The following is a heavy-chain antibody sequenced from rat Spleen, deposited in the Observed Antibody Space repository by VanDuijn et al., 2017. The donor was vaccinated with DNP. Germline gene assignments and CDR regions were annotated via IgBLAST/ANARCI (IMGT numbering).Heavy chain of an antibody. CDR3: ARGLNYGGYIYSWYFDF. J-gene: IGHJ1*01. D-gene: IGHD1-11*01. CDR2: INYSGTT. V-gene: IGHV3-1*01. CDR1: GYSITNNY. Sequence: EVQLQESGPGLVKPSQSLSLTCSVTGYSITNNYWGWIRKFPGNKMEWMGYINYSGTTAYNPSLRSRIYITRDTSKNQFFLQLNSVTTEDTATYYCARGLNYGGYIYSWYFDFWGPGTMVTVSS.